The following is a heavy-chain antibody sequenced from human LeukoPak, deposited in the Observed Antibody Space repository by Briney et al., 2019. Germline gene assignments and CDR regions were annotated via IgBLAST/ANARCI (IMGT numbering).Heavy chain of an antibody. D-gene: IGHD2-2*01. J-gene: IGHJ5*02. CDR1: GFTSSSYA. V-gene: IGHV3-23*01. CDR3: AKGTCSSTSCYSTLKS. CDR2: ISGSGGST. Sequence: GGSLRLSCAASGFTSSSYAMSWVRQAPGKGLEWVSAISGSGGSTYYADSVKGRFTISRDNSKNTLYLQMNSLRAEDTAVYYCAKGTCSSTSCYSTLKSWGQGTLVTVSS.